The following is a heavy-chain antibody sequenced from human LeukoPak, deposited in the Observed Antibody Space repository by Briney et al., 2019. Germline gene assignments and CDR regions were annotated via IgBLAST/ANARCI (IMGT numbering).Heavy chain of an antibody. CDR1: GFSLSTRGVG. CDR2: FYWDEDK. CDR3: AHNNYYGSGTSSYYFEY. D-gene: IGHD3-10*01. J-gene: IGHJ4*02. Sequence: SGPTLVKPTQTLTLTFTFSGFSLSTRGVGVGWIRQPAGKALECRAFFYWDEDKRYSTSLESRLTITKDTSKNQVVLTVTSMDPVDTATYYCAHNNYYGSGTSSYYFEYWGQGTLVTVSS. V-gene: IGHV2-5*02.